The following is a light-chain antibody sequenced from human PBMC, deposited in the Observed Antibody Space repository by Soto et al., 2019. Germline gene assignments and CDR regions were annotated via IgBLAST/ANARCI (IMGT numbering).Light chain of an antibody. V-gene: IGKV3-20*01. CDR1: QSVTTR. Sequence: QSPGTLSLSPGERVTLSCRASQSVTTRLAWYQHKPGQAPTLLMSGASNRASGVPVRFSGSGSGTDFTLTITRLEPEDFAMYYCQQYGGSPITFGLGTRLEIK. J-gene: IGKJ5*01. CDR3: QQYGGSPIT. CDR2: GAS.